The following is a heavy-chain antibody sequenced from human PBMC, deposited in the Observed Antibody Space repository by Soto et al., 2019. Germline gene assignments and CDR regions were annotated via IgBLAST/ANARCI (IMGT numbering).Heavy chain of an antibody. J-gene: IGHJ4*02. D-gene: IGHD1-1*01. CDR2: INPNSGGT. Sequence: GASVKVSCKASGYTSTSYYMHWVRQAPGQGLEWMGWINPNSGGTKYAPKFQGGVTMTRDTSITTAYMELSRLRSGDTAVYYCAREPATAKPEGVDFWGQGTLVTVSS. CDR1: GYTSTSYY. CDR3: AREPATAKPEGVDF. V-gene: IGHV1-2*02.